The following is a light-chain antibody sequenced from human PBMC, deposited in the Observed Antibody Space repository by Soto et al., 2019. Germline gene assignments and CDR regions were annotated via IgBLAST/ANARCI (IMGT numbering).Light chain of an antibody. CDR2: KAS. Sequence: DIQMSQSPSTLSASVGDRVSITCRASQSLSGWLAWYQQKPGKAPKLLIYKASTLETGVPSRFSGSGSGTEFTLTISSLQPDDFATYYCQQYNTHWTFGQGTKVDIK. V-gene: IGKV1-5*03. CDR1: QSLSGW. CDR3: QQYNTHWT. J-gene: IGKJ1*01.